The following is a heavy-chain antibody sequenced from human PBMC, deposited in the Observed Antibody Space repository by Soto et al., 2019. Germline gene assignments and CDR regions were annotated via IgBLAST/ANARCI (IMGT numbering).Heavy chain of an antibody. D-gene: IGHD3-9*01. Sequence: QVTLKESGPVLVKPTETLTLTCTVSGFSLSNARMGVSWIRQPPGKALEWLAHIFSNDEKSYSTSLKSRRTISNDTSKSQVVLTMTNMDPVDTATYYCARKEVGLRYFDWSFDYWGQGTLVTVSS. CDR1: GFSLSNARMG. CDR3: ARKEVGLRYFDWSFDY. CDR2: IFSNDEK. J-gene: IGHJ4*02. V-gene: IGHV2-26*01.